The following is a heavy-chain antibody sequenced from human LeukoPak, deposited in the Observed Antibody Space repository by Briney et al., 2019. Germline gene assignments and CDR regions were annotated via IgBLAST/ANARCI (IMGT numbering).Heavy chain of an antibody. CDR2: INPNSGGT. D-gene: IGHD3-9*01. CDR1: GYTFTGYY. Sequence: ASVEVSCKASGYTFTGYYMHWVRQAPGQGLEWMGWINPNSGGTNYAQKFQGRVTMTRDTSISTAYMELSRLRSDDTAVYYCARDLTNRRGAFDIWGQGTMVTVSS. CDR3: ARDLTNRRGAFDI. V-gene: IGHV1-2*02. J-gene: IGHJ3*02.